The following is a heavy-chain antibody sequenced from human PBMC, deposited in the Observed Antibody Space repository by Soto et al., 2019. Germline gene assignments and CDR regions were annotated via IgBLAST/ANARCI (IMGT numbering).Heavy chain of an antibody. V-gene: IGHV1-2*02. J-gene: IGHJ6*03. CDR2: INPNSGGT. Sequence: ASVKVSCKASGYTFTGYYMHWVRQAPGQGLEWMGWINPNSGGTNYAQKFQGRVTMTRNTSISTAYMELSSLRSEDTAVYYCARATRGPAAIDYSYYMDVWGKGTTVTVSS. CDR3: ARATRGPAAIDYSYYMDV. D-gene: IGHD2-2*02. CDR1: GYTFTGYY.